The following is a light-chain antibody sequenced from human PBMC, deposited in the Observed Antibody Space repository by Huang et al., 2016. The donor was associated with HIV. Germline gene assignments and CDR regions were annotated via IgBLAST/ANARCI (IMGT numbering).Light chain of an antibody. CDR3: QQRSNWPPYT. CDR1: QSVSSY. CDR2: DAS. J-gene: IGKJ2*01. Sequence: EIVLTQSPAILSLSPGERATLSCRASQSVSSYLAWYQQKPGQAPRLLIYDASNRATGIPARFSGSWSGTDFTLTISSLEPEDFAVYFCQQRSNWPPYTFGQGTKLDIK. V-gene: IGKV3-11*01.